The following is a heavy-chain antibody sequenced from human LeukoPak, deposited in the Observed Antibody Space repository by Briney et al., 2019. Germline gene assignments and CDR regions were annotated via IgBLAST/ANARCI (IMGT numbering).Heavy chain of an antibody. CDR3: ARHCSGGAMDY. J-gene: IGHJ4*02. Sequence: ASVKVSCTASGYTFTSYGISWVRQAPGRGLEWMGWMNPNSGNTGYAQKFQGRVTMTRNTSISTAYMELSSLRSEDTAVYYCARHCSGGAMDYWGQGTLVTVSS. CDR2: MNPNSGNT. V-gene: IGHV1-8*02. CDR1: GYTFTSYG. D-gene: IGHD2-15*01.